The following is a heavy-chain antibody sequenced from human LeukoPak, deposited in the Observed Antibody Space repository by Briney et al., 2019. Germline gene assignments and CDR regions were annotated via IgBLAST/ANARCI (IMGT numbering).Heavy chain of an antibody. CDR2: IIHSGST. Sequence: SETLSLTCAVYGGSFSVYYWSWIRQPPGNGLEWIGEIIHSGSTNYNPSLKSRVTISVDTSKNQFSLKLSSVTAADTAVYYCARGFYDILTGPDGGYFDYWGQGTLVTVSS. V-gene: IGHV4-34*01. D-gene: IGHD3-9*01. J-gene: IGHJ4*02. CDR3: ARGFYDILTGPDGGYFDY. CDR1: GGSFSVYY.